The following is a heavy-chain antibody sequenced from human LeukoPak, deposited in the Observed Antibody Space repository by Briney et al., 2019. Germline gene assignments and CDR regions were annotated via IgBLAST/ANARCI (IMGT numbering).Heavy chain of an antibody. V-gene: IGHV4-34*01. CDR3: ARERVVSDYNWFDP. CDR1: GASFSGYS. J-gene: IGHJ5*02. D-gene: IGHD6-25*01. CDR2: VNRVGNT. Sequence: SETLSLTCAVHGASFSGYSWSWVRQPPGKGLEWIGGVNRVGNTIYNPSLKSRVTISIDTFTTQFSLRLTSVTVADTAVYFCARERVVSDYNWFDPWGQGTLVTVSS.